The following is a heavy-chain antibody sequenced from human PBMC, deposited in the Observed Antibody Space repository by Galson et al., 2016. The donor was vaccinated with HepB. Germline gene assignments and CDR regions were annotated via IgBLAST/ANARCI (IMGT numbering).Heavy chain of an antibody. CDR2: IYTSGST. J-gene: IGHJ4*02. Sequence: SETLSLTCTVSGGSISSYYWSWIRQPAGKGMEWIGHIYTSGSTNYNPSLKSRVTMSVDTPKNPFSLRLTSVTAADTAVFYCARERGNWTGYFDYWGQGTLVTVSS. CDR3: ARERGNWTGYFDY. CDR1: GGSISSYY. V-gene: IGHV4-4*07. D-gene: IGHD3/OR15-3a*01.